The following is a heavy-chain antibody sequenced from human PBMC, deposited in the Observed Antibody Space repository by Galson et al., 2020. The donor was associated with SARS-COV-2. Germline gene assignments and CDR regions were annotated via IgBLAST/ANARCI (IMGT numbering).Heavy chain of an antibody. Sequence: GESLKISCAASGFTFSSYAMHWVRQAPGKGLEWVAVISYDGSNKYYADSVKGRFTISRDNSKNTLYLQMNSLRAEDTAVYYCARSGGIAPTLPDYWGQGTLVTVSS. CDR2: ISYDGSNK. J-gene: IGHJ4*02. V-gene: IGHV3-30*01. CDR1: GFTFSSYA. D-gene: IGHD2-21*01. CDR3: ARSGGIAPTLPDY.